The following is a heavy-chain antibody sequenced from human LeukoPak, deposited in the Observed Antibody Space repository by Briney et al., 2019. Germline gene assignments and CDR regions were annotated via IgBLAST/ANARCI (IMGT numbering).Heavy chain of an antibody. CDR2: IYYSGST. CDR1: GGSISSCDYY. J-gene: IGHJ4*02. Sequence: SETLSLTCTVSGGSISSCDYYWSWIRQPPGKGLEWFVYIYYSGSTYYNPSLKSRVTISVDTSKNQFSLKLSSVTAADTAVYYCARDNKDGSGSYQFDYWGQGTLVTVSS. D-gene: IGHD3-10*01. V-gene: IGHV4-30-4*01. CDR3: ARDNKDGSGSYQFDY.